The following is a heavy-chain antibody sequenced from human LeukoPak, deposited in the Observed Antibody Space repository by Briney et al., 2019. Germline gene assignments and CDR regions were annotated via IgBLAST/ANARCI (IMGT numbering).Heavy chain of an antibody. CDR1: GYTFSSYG. CDR2: ISPYNGKT. D-gene: IGHD2-2*01. V-gene: IGHV1-18*01. J-gene: IGHJ4*02. Sequence: ASVKVSCKASGYTFSSYGITWVRQAPGQGLEWMGWISPYNGKTNYAQRLQGRVTMTTDTSTSTALMELKSLRSDDTAVYYCGRGGSMVYWGQGTLVTVSS. CDR3: GRGGSMVY.